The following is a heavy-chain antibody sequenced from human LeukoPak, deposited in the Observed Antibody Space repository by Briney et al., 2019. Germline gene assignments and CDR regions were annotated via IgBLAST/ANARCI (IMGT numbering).Heavy chain of an antibody. CDR1: GFTFSSYS. CDR3: ARGREAWI. Sequence: GGSLRLSCAASGFTFSSYSMNWVRQATGKGLEWVSSITSSNSYIYYADSVKGRFTISRHNPKHSLYLQMNSLRDEDVAVYYCARGREAWIWGRGTRVSVSS. CDR2: ITSSNSYI. D-gene: IGHD5-12*01. J-gene: IGHJ4*02. V-gene: IGHV3-21*01.